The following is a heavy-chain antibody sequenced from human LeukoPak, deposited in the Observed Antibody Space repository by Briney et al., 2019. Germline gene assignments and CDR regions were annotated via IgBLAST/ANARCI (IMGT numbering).Heavy chain of an antibody. CDR1: GGSISSYY. D-gene: IGHD1-7*01. Sequence: PSETLSLTCTVSGGSISSYYWSWIRQPPGKGLEWIGYIYCSGSTNYNPSLKSRVTISVDTSKNQFSLKLSSVTAADTAVYYCAREDELDAFDIWGQGTMVTVSS. J-gene: IGHJ3*02. CDR3: AREDELDAFDI. V-gene: IGHV4-59*01. CDR2: IYCSGST.